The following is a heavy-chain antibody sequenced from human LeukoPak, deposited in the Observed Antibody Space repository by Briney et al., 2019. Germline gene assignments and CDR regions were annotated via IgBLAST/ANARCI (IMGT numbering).Heavy chain of an antibody. Sequence: SETLSLTCAVSGDSISPYYWSWIRQSAGKGLEWIGRVAPSGKTYYNLSLKSRLTMSLDTSKNQFSLRLRSVTAADTAVYYCARVTGYMIEDYFDYWGQGTLVTVSS. V-gene: IGHV4-4*07. CDR2: VAPSGKT. D-gene: IGHD3-22*01. J-gene: IGHJ4*02. CDR3: ARVTGYMIEDYFDY. CDR1: GDSISPYY.